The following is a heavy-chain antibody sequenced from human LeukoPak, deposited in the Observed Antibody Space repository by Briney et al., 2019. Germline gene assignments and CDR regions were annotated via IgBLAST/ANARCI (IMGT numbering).Heavy chain of an antibody. CDR2: IKQDGSEK. V-gene: IGHV3-7*01. J-gene: IGHJ4*02. CDR1: GFTFSSYW. CDR3: ARFGVTATLDY. Sequence: GGSLRLSCEASGFTFSSYWMSWVGQAPRKGVAWVAQIKQDGSEKYYVDSVRGRFTISRDNAKNSLYLQVISLRAEDTAVYFCARFGVTATLDYWGQGTLVTVSS. D-gene: IGHD1-7*01.